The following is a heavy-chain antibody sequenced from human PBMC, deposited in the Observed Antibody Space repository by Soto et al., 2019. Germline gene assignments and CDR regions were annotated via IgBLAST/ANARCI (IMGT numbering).Heavy chain of an antibody. Sequence: QVQLVESGGGVVQPGRSLRLSCAAAGFTFSSYGMHWVRQAPGKGLEWVAVISYDGSNKYYADSVKGRFSIARDNSKNTLYRQMNSLRAEDTAVYYCARVGVTRRPDYALEDWGQGTLVTVSS. D-gene: IGHD4-17*01. V-gene: IGHV3-30*03. J-gene: IGHJ4*02. CDR1: GFTFSSYG. CDR3: ARVGVTRRPDYALED. CDR2: ISYDGSNK.